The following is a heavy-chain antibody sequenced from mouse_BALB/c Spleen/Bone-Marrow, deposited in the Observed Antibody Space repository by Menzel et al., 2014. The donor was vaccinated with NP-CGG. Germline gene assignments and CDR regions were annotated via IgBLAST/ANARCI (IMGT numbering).Heavy chain of an antibody. CDR3: TRRSLLSDYYALDY. Sequence: QVQLQQSGAELVKPGASVKSSCKASGYTFTSFYMYWVKQRPGQGLEWIGDINPSNGGTNFNEKFRKKATLTVDTSSSTAYMEFSSLTSEDSAVYYCTRRSLLSDYYALDYWGQGTSVTVSS. J-gene: IGHJ4*01. CDR2: INPSNGGT. V-gene: IGHV1S81*02. CDR1: GYTFTSFY. D-gene: IGHD6-1*01.